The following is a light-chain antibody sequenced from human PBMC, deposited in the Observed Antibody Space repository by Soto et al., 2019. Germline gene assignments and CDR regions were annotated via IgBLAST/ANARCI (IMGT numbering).Light chain of an antibody. CDR1: SSDVGRYNL. J-gene: IGLJ3*02. CDR2: EGN. V-gene: IGLV2-23*01. Sequence: QSALTQPASVSGSPGQSITISCTGTSSDVGRYNLVSWYQLHPGKAPKLMIYEGNKRPSGVSNRFSGSKSGNTASLTISGLQAEDETDYYCCSYAGISTWVFGGGTKLTVL. CDR3: CSYAGISTWV.